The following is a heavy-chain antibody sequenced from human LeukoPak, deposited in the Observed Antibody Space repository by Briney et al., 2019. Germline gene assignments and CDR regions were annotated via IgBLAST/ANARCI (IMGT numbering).Heavy chain of an antibody. V-gene: IGHV3-21*01. CDR3: ARDFFPIVDSSWYEIGY. D-gene: IGHD6-13*01. CDR2: ISSSSSYI. CDR1: GFTFSSYS. Sequence: GGSLRLSCAASGFTFSSYSMNWVRQAPGKGLEWVSSISSSSSYIYYADSVKGRFTISRDNAKNSLYLQMNSLRAEDTAVYYCARDFFPIVDSSWYEIGYWGQGTLVTVSS. J-gene: IGHJ4*02.